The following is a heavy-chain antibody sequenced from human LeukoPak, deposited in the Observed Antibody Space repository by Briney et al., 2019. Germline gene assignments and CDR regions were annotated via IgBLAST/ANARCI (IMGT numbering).Heavy chain of an antibody. J-gene: IGHJ3*02. CDR2: INHSGST. Sequence: SETLSLTCAVYGGSFSGYYWSWIRQPPGKGLEWIGEINHSGSTNYNPSLKSRVTISVDTSKNQFSLKLSSVTAADTAVYYCARDTDNVVVPAAMMGAFDIWGQGTMVTDSS. CDR3: ARDTDNVVVPAAMMGAFDI. D-gene: IGHD2-2*01. CDR1: GGSFSGYY. V-gene: IGHV4-34*01.